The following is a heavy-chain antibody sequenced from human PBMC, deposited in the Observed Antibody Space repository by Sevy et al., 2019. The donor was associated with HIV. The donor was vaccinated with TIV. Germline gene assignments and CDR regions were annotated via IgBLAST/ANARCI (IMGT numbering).Heavy chain of an antibody. J-gene: IGHJ4*02. V-gene: IGHV3-23*01. D-gene: IGHD2-8*01. CDR1: GFTFSSFA. CDR2: ISGTGDHT. Sequence: EGSLRLSCAASGFTFSSFAMGWVRQAPGKGLDWISVISGTGDHTYYADSVKGRFTISRDNSKNTLFLQMNSLRAEDTAIFDCAKKMGGGSGMAFLVDYWGQGTLVTVSS. CDR3: AKKMGGGSGMAFLVDY.